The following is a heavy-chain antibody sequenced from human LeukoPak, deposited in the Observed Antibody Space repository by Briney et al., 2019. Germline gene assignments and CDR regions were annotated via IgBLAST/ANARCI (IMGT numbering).Heavy chain of an antibody. CDR1: GYTLTGYY. CDR2: IIPNSGGT. V-gene: IGHV1-2*02. CDR3: ARSIKDIVVVPAAVVYYYMDV. Sequence: ASVKVSCKASGYTLTGYYIHWVRQAPGQGLEWMGWIIPNSGGTNYAQKFQGRVTMTRDTSISTAYMELSRLRSDDTAVYYCARSIKDIVVVPAAVVYYYMDVWGKGTTVTVSS. D-gene: IGHD2-2*01. J-gene: IGHJ6*03.